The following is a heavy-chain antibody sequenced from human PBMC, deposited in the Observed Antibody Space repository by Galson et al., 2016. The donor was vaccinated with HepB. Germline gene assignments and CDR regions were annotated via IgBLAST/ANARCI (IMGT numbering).Heavy chain of an antibody. J-gene: IGHJ5*02. CDR3: ASLGYCGGGTCSSTSFS. Sequence: ETLSLTCTVSGDSVSGGNYYWSWIRQPPGRGLEWIGYVYYSGSTNYNPALKSRVTVSAGTSKNQYSLTLSSVTAADTAEYYCASLGYCGGGTCSSTSFSWGQGTLVTVSS. CDR1: GDSVSGGNYY. V-gene: IGHV4-61*01. D-gene: IGHD2-15*01. CDR2: VYYSGST.